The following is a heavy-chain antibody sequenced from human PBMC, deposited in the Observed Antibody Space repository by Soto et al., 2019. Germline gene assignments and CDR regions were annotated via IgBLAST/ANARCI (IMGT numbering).Heavy chain of an antibody. CDR3: ARGEEQLGEYYYGMDV. J-gene: IGHJ6*02. CDR2: IYYSGST. CDR1: GGSISSYY. V-gene: IGHV4-59*01. D-gene: IGHD6-6*01. Sequence: PSETLSLTCTVSGGSISSYYWSWIRQPPGKGLEWIGYIYYSGSTNYNPSLKSRVTISVDTSKNQFSLKLSSVTAADTAVYYCARGEEQLGEYYYGMDVWGQGTTVTVS.